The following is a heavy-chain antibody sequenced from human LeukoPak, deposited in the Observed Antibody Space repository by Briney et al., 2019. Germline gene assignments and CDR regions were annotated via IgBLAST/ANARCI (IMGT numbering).Heavy chain of an antibody. CDR1: GFTFSSYA. CDR2: ISYDGSNK. V-gene: IGHV3-30*04. CDR3: ARGVDTAMVHGDY. Sequence: GGCLRLSCAASGFTFSSYAMHWVRQAPGKGLEWVAVISYDGSNKYYADSVKGRFTISRDNSKNTLYLQMNSLRAEDTAVYYCARGVDTAMVHGDYWGQGTLVTVSS. D-gene: IGHD5-18*01. J-gene: IGHJ4*02.